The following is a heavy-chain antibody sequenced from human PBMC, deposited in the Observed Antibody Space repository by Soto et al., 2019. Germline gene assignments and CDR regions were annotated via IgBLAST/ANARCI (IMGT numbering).Heavy chain of an antibody. CDR2: IKQDGSEK. V-gene: IGHV3-7*01. Sequence: GGSLRLSCGASGFTFSSYGMSWVRQAPGKGLEWVANIKQDGSEKYYVDSVKGRFTISRDNAKNSLYLQMNSLRAEDTAVYYCARKTGTTLLYYYYYMDVWGKGTTVTVSS. D-gene: IGHD1-1*01. J-gene: IGHJ6*03. CDR1: GFTFSSYG. CDR3: ARKTGTTLLYYYYYMDV.